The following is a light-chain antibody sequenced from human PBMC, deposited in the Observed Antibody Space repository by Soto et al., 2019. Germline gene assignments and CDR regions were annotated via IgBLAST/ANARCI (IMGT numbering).Light chain of an antibody. J-gene: IGKJ2*01. V-gene: IGKV3-15*01. CDR2: AAA. CDR3: QHYHNFPRT. Sequence: ISMTQSPPTLSVSPGGRVTLSCEASETISADLAWYHHRPGQAPRLLIYAAATSAPGVPARFSGSGSGTDFTVAIANLQPEDFGLYYCQHYHNFPRTFGQGTKVEIK. CDR1: ETISAD.